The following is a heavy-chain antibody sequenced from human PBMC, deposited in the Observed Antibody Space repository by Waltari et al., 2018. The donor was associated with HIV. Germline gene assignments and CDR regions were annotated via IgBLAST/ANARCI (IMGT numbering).Heavy chain of an antibody. V-gene: IGHV3-15*01. CDR2: IKTKTDGGTT. CDR1: GFTFSNAW. CDR3: ATTDPYCIGGYCYSRPDY. Sequence: EVQLVESGGGLVKPGGSLRVSCAASGFTFSNAWMTWVRQAPGKGLEWVGRIKTKTDGGTTDYAAPVKGRFTISREDSKNTLYRQMNSLKTEDTAVYYCATTDPYCIGGYCYSRPDYWGQGTLVTVSS. D-gene: IGHD2-15*01. J-gene: IGHJ4*02.